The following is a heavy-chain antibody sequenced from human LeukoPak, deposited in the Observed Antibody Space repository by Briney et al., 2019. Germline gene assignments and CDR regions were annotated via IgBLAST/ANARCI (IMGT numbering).Heavy chain of an antibody. J-gene: IGHJ4*02. V-gene: IGHV3-48*03. CDR1: GFTFSDFE. D-gene: IGHD5-18*01. CDR3: ARERGYNYGYSGYYDQ. Sequence: GGSLRLSCAASGFTFSDFEMNWVRQAPGKGLEWISYISTSGASTYYADSVKGRFTVSRDNAKNSMFLRMDTLRADDTAVYYCARERGYNYGYSGYYDQWGQGILVTVSS. CDR2: ISTSGAST.